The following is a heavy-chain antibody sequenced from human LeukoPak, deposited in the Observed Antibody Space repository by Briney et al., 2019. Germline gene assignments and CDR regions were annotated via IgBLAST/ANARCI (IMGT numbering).Heavy chain of an antibody. CDR3: ARHLPLLSSGWPYFDY. V-gene: IGHV4-61*02. CDR2: IYTSGST. Sequence: SQTLSLTCTVSGGSISSGSYYWSWIRQPAGKGLEWIGRIYTSGSTNYNPSLKSRVTISVDTSKNQFSLKLSSVTAADTAVYYCARHLPLLSSGWPYFDYWGQGTLVTVSS. J-gene: IGHJ4*02. D-gene: IGHD6-19*01. CDR1: GGSISSGSYY.